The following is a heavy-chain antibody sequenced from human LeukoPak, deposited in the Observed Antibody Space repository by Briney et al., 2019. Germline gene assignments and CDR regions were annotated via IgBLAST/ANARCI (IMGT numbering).Heavy chain of an antibody. V-gene: IGHV1-69*05. CDR2: IIPIFGTA. D-gene: IGHD5-12*01. CDR1: GGTFSSYA. Sequence: SVKVSCKASGGTFSSYAISWVRQAPGQGLEWMGGIIPIFGTANYAQKFQGRVTITTDESTSTAYMELSSLRSEDTAVYYCARGFSSVLATYSDYWGQGTLVTVSS. CDR3: ARGFSSVLATYSDY. J-gene: IGHJ4*02.